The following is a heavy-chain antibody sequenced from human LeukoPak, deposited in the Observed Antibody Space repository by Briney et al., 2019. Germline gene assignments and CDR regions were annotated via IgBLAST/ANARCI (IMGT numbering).Heavy chain of an antibody. CDR3: ARDLDILTGQRDFDY. J-gene: IGHJ4*02. V-gene: IGHV3-11*04. CDR2: ISSSGSTI. Sequence: PGGSLRLSCAASGFTFSDYYMSWIRQAPGKGLEWVSYISSSGSTIYYADSVKGRFTISRDNAKNSLYLQMNSLRAEDTAVYYCARDLDILTGQRDFDYWGQGTLVTVSS. D-gene: IGHD3-9*01. CDR1: GFTFSDYY.